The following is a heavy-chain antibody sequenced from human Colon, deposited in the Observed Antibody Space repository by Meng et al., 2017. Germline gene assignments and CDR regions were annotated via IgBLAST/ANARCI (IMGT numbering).Heavy chain of an antibody. J-gene: IGHJ4*02. CDR1: GYTFTSYG. D-gene: IGHD3-9*01. CDR2: ISTYNGNT. CDR3: ARVWNYDILTGYYTHYFDY. Sequence: RLVPAGAWVTRPGCPSKVSCQASGYTFTSYGLSWVRQDLGQGLEWMGWISTYNGNTNYAQKLQCRVTMTTDISTSTVYMEVRILRSDDTAVYYCARVWNYDILTGYYTHYFDYWGQGTLVTVSS. V-gene: IGHV1-18*01.